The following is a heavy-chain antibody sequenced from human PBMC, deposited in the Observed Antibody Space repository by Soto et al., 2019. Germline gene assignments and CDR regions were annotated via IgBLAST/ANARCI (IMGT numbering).Heavy chain of an antibody. J-gene: IGHJ3*01. D-gene: IGHD1-26*01. CDR2: IYYSGST. CDR3: AGMVGGGFDF. V-gene: IGHV4-59*01. CDR1: GGSISSYY. Sequence: SETLSLTCTVSGGSISSYYWSWIRQPPGKGLEWIGYIYYSGSTNYNPSLKSRVTISVDTSKNQFSLKLSSVTAADTAVYYCAGMVGGGFDFWGQGTMVTVSS.